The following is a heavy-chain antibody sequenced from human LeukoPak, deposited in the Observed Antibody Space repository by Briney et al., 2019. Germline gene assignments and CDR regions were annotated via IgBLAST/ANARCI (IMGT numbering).Heavy chain of an antibody. CDR2: IYHSGST. CDR1: GFTFSSYG. Sequence: LRLSCAASGFTFSSYGIHWIRQPPGKGLEWIGNIYHSGSTNYNPSLKSRVTIAVDTSKNQFSLNLSSVTAADTAVYYCARGHYDILTGYPNWFDPWGQGILVTVSS. J-gene: IGHJ5*02. CDR3: ARGHYDILTGYPNWFDP. V-gene: IGHV4-59*01. D-gene: IGHD3-9*01.